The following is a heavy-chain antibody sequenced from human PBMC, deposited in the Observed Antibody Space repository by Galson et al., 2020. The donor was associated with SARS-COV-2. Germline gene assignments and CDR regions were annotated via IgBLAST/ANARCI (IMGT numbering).Heavy chain of an antibody. J-gene: IGHJ2*01. Sequence: GESLKISCAASGFTLSSYDMHWVRQATGKGLEWVSAIGTAGDTYYPGSVKGRFTISRENAKNSLYLQMNSLRAGDTAVYYCARALDYWYFDLWGRGTLVTVSS. D-gene: IGHD6-6*01. CDR3: ARALDYWYFDL. CDR2: IGTAGDT. V-gene: IGHV3-13*01. CDR1: GFTLSSYD.